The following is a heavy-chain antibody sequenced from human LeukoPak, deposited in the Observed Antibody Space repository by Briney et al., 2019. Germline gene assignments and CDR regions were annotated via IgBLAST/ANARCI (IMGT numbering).Heavy chain of an antibody. D-gene: IGHD1-14*01. CDR3: AKDLNNNSRGFDY. J-gene: IGHJ4*02. CDR1: GFTFSSYG. V-gene: IGHV3-23*01. CDR2: IRASVSGT. Sequence: GGSLGLSCAASGFTFSSYGLSWVRQAPGKGLEWVAAIRASVSGTYYADSVQGRFIISRDNSKNTLYLQMDRLRADDTAVYYCAKDLNNNSRGFDYWGQGTLVTVSS.